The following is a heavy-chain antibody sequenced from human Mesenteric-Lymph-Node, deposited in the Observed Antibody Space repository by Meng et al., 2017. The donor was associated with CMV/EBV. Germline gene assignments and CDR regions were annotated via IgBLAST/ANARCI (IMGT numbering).Heavy chain of an antibody. V-gene: IGHV3-21*01. J-gene: IGHJ3*02. D-gene: IGHD3-10*01. Sequence: GESLKISCAASGFALSSYSMNWVRQAPGKGLEWVSYISSYSSYIYDADSLKGRFTISRDNAKNSLYLQMNSLRAEDTAVYYCARRGASDAFDIWGQGTMVTVSS. CDR2: ISSYSSYI. CDR1: GFALSSYS. CDR3: ARRGASDAFDI.